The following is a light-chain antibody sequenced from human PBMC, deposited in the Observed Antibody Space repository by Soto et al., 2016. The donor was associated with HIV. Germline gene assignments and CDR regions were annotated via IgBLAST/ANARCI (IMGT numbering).Light chain of an antibody. CDR1: NLKNYY. V-gene: IGLV3-19*01. CDR2: GEN. Sequence: SSELTQDPAVSVALGQTVRITCQGDNLKNYYASWYQQKPGQAPILVMYGENNRPSGIPDRFSGSNSGNTASLTITGAQAEDEADYYCNSRDSSGNHLVFGGGTKVTVL. CDR3: NSRDSSGNHLV. J-gene: IGLJ3*02.